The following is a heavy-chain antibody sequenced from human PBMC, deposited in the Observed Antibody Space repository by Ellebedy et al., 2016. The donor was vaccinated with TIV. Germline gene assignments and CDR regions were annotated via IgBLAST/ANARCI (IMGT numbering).Heavy chain of an antibody. CDR3: AKDLLAVRGYYFDY. V-gene: IGHV3-48*01. D-gene: IGHD6-6*01. CDR2: ISSSSNTI. CDR1: GFTLSSYS. Sequence: GESLKISCAASGFTLSSYSMNWVRQAPGRGLEWVSYISSSSNTIYYADSVKGRFTISRDNAKNSLYLQMNSLRAEDTAVYYCAKDLLAVRGYYFDYWGQGTLVTVSS. J-gene: IGHJ4*02.